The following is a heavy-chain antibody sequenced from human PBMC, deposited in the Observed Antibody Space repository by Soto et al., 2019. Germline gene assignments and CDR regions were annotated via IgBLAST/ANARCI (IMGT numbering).Heavy chain of an antibody. CDR1: GGSISGSYYY. Sequence: PSETLSLTCAVSGGSISGSYYYWGWLRQSPGKGPEWIGSVFYTGFTSYNPSLESRVSVSVDTSKNQFSLKLSSVTAADTAVYYCARGRYCSSTSCYKFWFDPWGQGTLVTVSS. V-gene: IGHV4-39*01. CDR2: VFYTGFT. CDR3: ARGRYCSSTSCYKFWFDP. J-gene: IGHJ5*02. D-gene: IGHD2-2*02.